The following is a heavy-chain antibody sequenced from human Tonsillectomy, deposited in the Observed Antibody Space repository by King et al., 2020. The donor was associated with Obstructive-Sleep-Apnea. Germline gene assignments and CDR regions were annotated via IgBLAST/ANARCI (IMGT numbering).Heavy chain of an antibody. Sequence: VQLVESGGGVVQAGRSLRLSCAASGFTFRTYAMHWVRQAPGKGLEGVAVIAYDGSNQYYADSVKGRFTISRDNSKNTLFLQMNSLRGDDTAVYYCARDPDSASPEYWGQGTLVTVSS. D-gene: IGHD1-14*01. V-gene: IGHV3-30*04. CDR3: ARDPDSASPEY. J-gene: IGHJ4*02. CDR1: GFTFRTYA. CDR2: IAYDGSNQ.